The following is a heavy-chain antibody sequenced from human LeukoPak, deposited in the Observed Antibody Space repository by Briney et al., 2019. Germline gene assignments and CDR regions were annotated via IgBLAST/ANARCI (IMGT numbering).Heavy chain of an antibody. D-gene: IGHD2-2*01. Sequence: GESLKISCKGSGYSFTSYWIGWVRQMPGKGLEWMGIIYPGDSDTRYSPSFQGQVTISADKSISTAYLQWSSLKASDTAMYYCARLLGYCSSTSCYPRGYFDYWGQGTLVTVSS. V-gene: IGHV5-51*01. J-gene: IGHJ4*02. CDR2: IYPGDSDT. CDR1: GYSFTSYW. CDR3: ARLLGYCSSTSCYPRGYFDY.